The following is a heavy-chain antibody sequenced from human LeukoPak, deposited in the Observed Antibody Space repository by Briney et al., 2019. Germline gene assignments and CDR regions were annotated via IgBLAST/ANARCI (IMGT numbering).Heavy chain of an antibody. D-gene: IGHD5-18*01. V-gene: IGHV1-18*01. J-gene: IGHJ4*02. CDR2: ISAHTGHT. CDR3: ARTSGYSYGPRDY. CDR1: GYTFSSYG. Sequence: ASVKVSCKASGYTFSSYGVTWVRQAPGQELEWMGWISAHTGHTSYAQKLQDRITMTTDTSTSTAYMELRSLRSDDTAVYFCARTSGYSYGPRDYWGQGTLVTVSS.